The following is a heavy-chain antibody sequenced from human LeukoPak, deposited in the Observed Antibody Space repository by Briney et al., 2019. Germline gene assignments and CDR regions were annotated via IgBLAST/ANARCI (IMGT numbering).Heavy chain of an antibody. CDR3: AYRNNFEY. Sequence: PGGSLRLSCAASGFSFSGHWMNWVRQPPGKGLEGVANIKADGSEKYYVDSVKGRFTISRDDAKRTVDLQMGNLRAEDTAIYYCAYRNNFEYWGQGALVTVSS. D-gene: IGHD1-26*01. V-gene: IGHV3-7*05. J-gene: IGHJ4*02. CDR1: GFSFSGHW. CDR2: IKADGSEK.